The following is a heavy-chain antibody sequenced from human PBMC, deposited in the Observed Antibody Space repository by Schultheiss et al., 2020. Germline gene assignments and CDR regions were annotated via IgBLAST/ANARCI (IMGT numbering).Heavy chain of an antibody. J-gene: IGHJ3*01. Sequence: GGSLRLSCAASGFTFSSYSMNWVRQAPGKGLEWVSYISSSSSTIYYADSVKGRFTISRDNAKNSLYLQMNSLRAEDTAVYYCASGISTIFGTFWGQGTMVTVSS. V-gene: IGHV3-48*01. CDR3: ASGISTIFGTF. CDR1: GFTFSSYS. D-gene: IGHD3-3*01. CDR2: ISSSSSTI.